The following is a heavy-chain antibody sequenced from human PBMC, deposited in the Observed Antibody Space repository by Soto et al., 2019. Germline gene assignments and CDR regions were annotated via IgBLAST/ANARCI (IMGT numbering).Heavy chain of an antibody. CDR1: GYTFTNYA. V-gene: IGHV1-3*05. CDR2: INAGNGNT. CDR3: ARVSGYYLPDY. D-gene: IGHD5-12*01. J-gene: IGHJ4*02. Sequence: QVQLVQSGAEEKKPGASVKVSCKASGYTFTNYAMHWVRQAPGQRLEWMGWINAGNGNTKYSQKFQGRVTITRDTSARTAYLELISLRSEDKAVYYCARVSGYYLPDYWGQGTLVTVSS.